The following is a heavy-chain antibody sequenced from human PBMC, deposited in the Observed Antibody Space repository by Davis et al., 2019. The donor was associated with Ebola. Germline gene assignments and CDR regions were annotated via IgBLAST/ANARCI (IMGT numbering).Heavy chain of an antibody. J-gene: IGHJ6*02. Sequence: MPSETLSLTCAVYGGSSTGYHWTCIRQPTGKGTEWIGEINHSGSTNYNPFPKSRVTKSVDKSKNQFSLKLSSVTAADTAVYYCARGPNKYCSSTSCYLYYYYYGMDVWGQGTTVTVSS. D-gene: IGHD2-2*01. CDR1: GGSSTGYH. CDR2: INHSGST. CDR3: ARGPNKYCSSTSCYLYYYYYGMDV. V-gene: IGHV4-34*01.